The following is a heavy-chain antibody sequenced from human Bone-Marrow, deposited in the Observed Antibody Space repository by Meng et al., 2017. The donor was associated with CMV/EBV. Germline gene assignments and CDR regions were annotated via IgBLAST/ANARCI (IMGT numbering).Heavy chain of an antibody. D-gene: IGHD1-7*01. CDR1: GGSFSGYY. CDR2: INHSGST. Sequence: SETLSLTCAVYGGSFSGYYWSWIRQPPGKGLEWIGEINHSGSTNYNPSLKSRVTISVDTSKNQFSLKLSSVTAADTAVYYCARGLTGTTDHWGQGTLVTVSS. V-gene: IGHV4-34*01. CDR3: ARGLTGTTDH. J-gene: IGHJ5*02.